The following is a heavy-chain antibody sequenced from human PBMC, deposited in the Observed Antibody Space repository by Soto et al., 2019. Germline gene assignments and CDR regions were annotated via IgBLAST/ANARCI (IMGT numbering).Heavy chain of an antibody. CDR2: ISAYNGNT. CDR1: GYTFTSYG. D-gene: IGHD3-3*01. V-gene: IGHV1-18*01. CDR3: ARAFFRFLEWFPLDY. Sequence: ASVKVSCKASGYTFTSYGISWVRQAPGQGLEWMGWISAYNGNTNYAQKLQGRVTMTTDTSTSTAYMELRSLGSDDTAVYYCARAFFRFLEWFPLDYWGQGTLVTVSS. J-gene: IGHJ4*02.